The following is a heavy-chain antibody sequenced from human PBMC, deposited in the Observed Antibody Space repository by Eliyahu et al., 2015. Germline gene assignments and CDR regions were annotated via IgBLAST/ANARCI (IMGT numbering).Heavy chain of an antibody. J-gene: IGHJ5*01. CDR3: VRVGFRDXSFDS. D-gene: IGHD5-24*01. CDR1: GYSISSGYY. V-gene: IGHV4-38-2*01. Sequence: QVQLRESGPGQVKPSETLSLTCDVSGYSISSGYYWGWIRQSPGKGLEWLGWVYHTGTTNYHPSLKSRVTMSADTSKNQFSLKLRPVTAADTAVYYCVRVGFRDXSFDSWGQGTLVTVSS. CDR2: VYHTGTT.